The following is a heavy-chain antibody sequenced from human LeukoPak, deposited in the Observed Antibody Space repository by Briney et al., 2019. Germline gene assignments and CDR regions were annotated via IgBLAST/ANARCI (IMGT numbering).Heavy chain of an antibody. CDR2: ISPTGSTT. Sequence: PGGSLRLSCAASGFSFSGHWMHWARQLPGKGLVWVSRISPTGSTTSYADPVKGRFTVSRDNAKNTLYLQVNNLRAEDTAVYYCAKGEVPAGRGYYFDYWGQGTLVTVSS. V-gene: IGHV3-74*01. CDR3: AKGEVPAGRGYYFDY. CDR1: GFSFSGHW. J-gene: IGHJ4*02. D-gene: IGHD2-2*01.